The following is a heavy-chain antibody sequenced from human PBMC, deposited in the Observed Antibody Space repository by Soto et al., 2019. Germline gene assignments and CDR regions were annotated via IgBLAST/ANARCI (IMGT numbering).Heavy chain of an antibody. D-gene: IGHD1-7*01. V-gene: IGHV3-48*02. J-gene: IGHJ4*02. CDR1: GFTFSSYS. CDR3: ARDPLPGTSHFDY. Sequence: EVQLVESGGGLVQPGGSLRLSCAASGFTFSSYSMNWVRQAPGKGLEWISYIGSSSGSIYYADSVKGRFTISRDNAKNSVYLQMNILRDEDTAVYYCARDPLPGTSHFDYWGQGTLVTVSS. CDR2: IGSSSGSI.